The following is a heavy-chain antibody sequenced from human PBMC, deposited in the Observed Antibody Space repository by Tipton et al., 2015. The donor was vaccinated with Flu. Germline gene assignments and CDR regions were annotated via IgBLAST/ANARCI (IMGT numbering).Heavy chain of an antibody. CDR1: GFTFRTYT. CDR3: ARDLVPAAPFDY. D-gene: IGHD2-2*01. J-gene: IGHJ4*02. CDR2: IGGGSNNI. V-gene: IGHV3-21*01. Sequence: SLRLSCAASGFTFRTYTMNWVRRAPGKGLEWVSSIGGGSNNIYYADSVRGRFTISRDNADNSLFLHMSSLRADDTAVYYCARDLVPAAPFDYWGRGTLVTVSS.